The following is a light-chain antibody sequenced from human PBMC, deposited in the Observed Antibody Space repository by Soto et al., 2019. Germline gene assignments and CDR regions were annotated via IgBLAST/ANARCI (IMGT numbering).Light chain of an antibody. CDR3: QQSYNTPPEIT. Sequence: DIQMTQSPSSLSASVGDRVTITCRASQSISNYLNWYQQKPGKAPKLLIYGASSLQSGVPSRFSGSGSGTDFSLTISGLQPEDFSTYFCQQSYNTPPEITFGQGTRLEIK. CDR2: GAS. J-gene: IGKJ5*01. CDR1: QSISNY. V-gene: IGKV1-39*01.